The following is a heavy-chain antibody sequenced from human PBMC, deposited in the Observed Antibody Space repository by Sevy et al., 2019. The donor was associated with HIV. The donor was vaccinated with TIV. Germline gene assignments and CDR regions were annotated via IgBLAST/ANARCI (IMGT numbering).Heavy chain of an antibody. CDR3: TRNGGAFDNGFDP. CDR2: ISGRGSSI. V-gene: IGHV3-48*03. D-gene: IGHD2-8*01. CDR1: GFTFSSYD. J-gene: IGHJ5*02. Sequence: GGSLSLSCTASGFTFSSYDLNWVRQAPGKGREWVSRISGRGSSIYYAASVKGRFTISRDNAKNSLNLQMNSLRAEDTAVYYCTRNGGAFDNGFDPWGQGTLVTVSS.